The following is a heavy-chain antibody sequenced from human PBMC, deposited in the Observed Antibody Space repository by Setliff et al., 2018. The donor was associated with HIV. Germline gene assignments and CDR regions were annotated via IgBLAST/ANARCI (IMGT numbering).Heavy chain of an antibody. CDR2: ISAYNDNT. D-gene: IGHD6-19*01. CDR1: GYTFTSYG. V-gene: IGHV1-18*01. J-gene: IGHJ4*02. CDR3: ARGSCSGCYLSDY. Sequence: ASVKVSCKASGYTFTSYGISWVRQAPGQGLEWMGWISAYNDNTKDAQKFQGRVTMTTDTSTSTAYMELSSLRSEDTAVYYCARGSCSGCYLSDYWGLGTLVTVSS.